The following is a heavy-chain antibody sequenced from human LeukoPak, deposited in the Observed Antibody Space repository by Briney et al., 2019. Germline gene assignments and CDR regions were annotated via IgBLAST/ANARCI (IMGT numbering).Heavy chain of an antibody. CDR2: MNPNSGNT. CDR3: ARLHEYSSSFLEDY. D-gene: IGHD6-6*01. V-gene: IGHV1-8*01. Sequence: ASVKVSCKASGYTFTSYDINWVRQATGQGLEWMGWMNPNSGNTGYAQKFQGRVTMTRNTSISTAYMELSSLRSEDTAVYYCARLHEYSSSFLEDYWGQGTLVTVSS. CDR1: GYTFTSYD. J-gene: IGHJ4*02.